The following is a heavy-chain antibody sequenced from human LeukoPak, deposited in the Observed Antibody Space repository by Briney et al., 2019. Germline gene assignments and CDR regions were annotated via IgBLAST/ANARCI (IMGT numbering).Heavy chain of an antibody. J-gene: IGHJ6*02. Sequence: GASVKVSCKTSGYTFTTYGISWVRQAPGQGLEWMGWISAYNGNTNYAQKLQGRVTMTTDTSTSTAYMELRSLRSDDTAVYYCARDGNIVVVPAAIQDYYYYGMDVWGQGTRSPSP. CDR3: ARDGNIVVVPAAIQDYYYYGMDV. V-gene: IGHV1-18*01. D-gene: IGHD2-2*02. CDR2: ISAYNGNT. CDR1: GYTFTTYG.